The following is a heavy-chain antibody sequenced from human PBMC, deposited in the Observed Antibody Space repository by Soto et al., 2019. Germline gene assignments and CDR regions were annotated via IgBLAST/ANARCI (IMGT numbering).Heavy chain of an antibody. CDR2: ISSSGSTI. D-gene: IGHD6-6*01. CDR3: ARDYGSSYSYYYYGMDV. Sequence: GGSLRLSCAASGFTFSDYYMSWIRQAPGKGLEWVSYISSSGSTIYYADSVKGRFTISRDNAKNSLYLQMNSLRAEDTAVYYCARDYGSSYSYYYYGMDVWGQGTTVTVSS. J-gene: IGHJ6*02. CDR1: GFTFSDYY. V-gene: IGHV3-11*01.